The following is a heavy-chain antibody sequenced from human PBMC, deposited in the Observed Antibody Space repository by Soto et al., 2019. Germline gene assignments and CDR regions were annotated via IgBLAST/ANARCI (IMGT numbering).Heavy chain of an antibody. Sequence: QVQLVESGGGVVQPGRSLRLSCAASGFTFSTYGMHWVRQAPGKGLEWVAVISYDGTNKYYADSVKGRFTISRDNSKNTLYLQTNSLRAEDTAVYYCAKERYSSRSPDFAYWGQGTLVTVSS. J-gene: IGHJ4*02. CDR3: AKERYSSRSPDFAY. D-gene: IGHD6-13*01. CDR1: GFTFSTYG. CDR2: ISYDGTNK. V-gene: IGHV3-30*18.